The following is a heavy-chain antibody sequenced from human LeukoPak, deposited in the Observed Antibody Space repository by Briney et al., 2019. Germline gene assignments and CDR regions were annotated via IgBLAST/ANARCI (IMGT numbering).Heavy chain of an antibody. Sequence: PSETLSLTCTVSGGPVSSGSYYWSWIRQPPGKGLEWIGYIYYSGSTNYNPSLKSRVTISVDTSKNQFSLKLSSVTAADTAVYYCARVHTTVTTYYFDYWGQGTLVTVSS. CDR3: ARVHTTVTTYYFDY. CDR1: GGPVSSGSYY. J-gene: IGHJ4*02. CDR2: IYYSGST. V-gene: IGHV4-61*01. D-gene: IGHD4-17*01.